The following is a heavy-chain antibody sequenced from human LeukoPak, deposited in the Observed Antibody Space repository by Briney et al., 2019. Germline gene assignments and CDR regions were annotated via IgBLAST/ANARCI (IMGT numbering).Heavy chain of an antibody. CDR3: ARDKSGSYDY. CDR2: TGSKGNNYIR. V-gene: IGHV3-72*01. D-gene: IGHD1-26*01. J-gene: IGHJ4*02. Sequence: GGSLRLSCAASGFILSNYNMDWVRQAPGKGLEWIGRTGSKGNNYIREYAASVKGRFAISRDDSKSSVYLQINSLTTEDTAVYYCARDKSGSYDYCGQGTLVTVSS. CDR1: GFILSNYN.